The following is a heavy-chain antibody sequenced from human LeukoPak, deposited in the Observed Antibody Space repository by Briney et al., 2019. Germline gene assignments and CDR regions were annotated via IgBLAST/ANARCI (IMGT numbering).Heavy chain of an antibody. Sequence: SETLSLTCTVSGGSINSGGYYWSWIRQHPGRGLEWIGYIYYSGTTYHNPSLKSRVIISADTSKNQFSLTLSSVTAADTAMYYCARARSAAGNFDYWGQGILVTVSA. CDR1: GGSINSGGYY. J-gene: IGHJ4*02. CDR3: ARARSAAGNFDY. D-gene: IGHD6-13*01. V-gene: IGHV4-31*03. CDR2: IYYSGTT.